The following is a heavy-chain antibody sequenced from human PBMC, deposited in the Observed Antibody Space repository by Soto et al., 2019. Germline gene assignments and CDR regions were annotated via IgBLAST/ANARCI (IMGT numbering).Heavy chain of an antibody. D-gene: IGHD2-2*01. Sequence: GASVKVSCKASGGTFSSYAISWVRQAPGQGLEWMGGIIPIFGTANYAQKFQGRVTITADKSTSTAYMELSSLRSEDTAVYYCARARRTAVVVPAARAYYYYGMDVWGQGTTVTVSS. V-gene: IGHV1-69*06. CDR1: GGTFSSYA. CDR2: IIPIFGTA. J-gene: IGHJ6*02. CDR3: ARARRTAVVVPAARAYYYYGMDV.